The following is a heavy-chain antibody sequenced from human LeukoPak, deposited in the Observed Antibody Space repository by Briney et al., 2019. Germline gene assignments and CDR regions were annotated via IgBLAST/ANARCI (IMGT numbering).Heavy chain of an antibody. Sequence: SQTLSLTCAISGDSVSRKNAAWNWIRQSPSRGLEWLGRTCCTSKWANDYAVAVKGRITINPDTSKDQFSLQLNSVTPEDTAVYYCARGHNYYFAMDVWGQGTTVTVSS. CDR2: TCCTSKWAN. CDR1: GDSVSRKNAA. J-gene: IGHJ6*02. V-gene: IGHV6-1*01. CDR3: ARGHNYYFAMDV.